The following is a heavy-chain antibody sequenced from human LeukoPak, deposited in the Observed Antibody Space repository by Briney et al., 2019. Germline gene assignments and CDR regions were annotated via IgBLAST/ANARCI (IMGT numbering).Heavy chain of an antibody. Sequence: GGSLRLSCAASGFTFSSYAMHWVRQAPGKGLEWVAVISYDGSNKYYADSVKGRFTISRDNSKNTLYLRMNSLRAEDTAVYYCARSYIVATTPFDYWGQGTLVTVSS. CDR3: ARSYIVATTPFDY. J-gene: IGHJ4*02. CDR1: GFTFSSYA. CDR2: ISYDGSNK. V-gene: IGHV3-30*04. D-gene: IGHD5-12*01.